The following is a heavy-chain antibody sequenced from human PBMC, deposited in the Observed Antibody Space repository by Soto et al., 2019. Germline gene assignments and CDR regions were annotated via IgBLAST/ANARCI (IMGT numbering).Heavy chain of an antibody. CDR3: AREIAVAGTHYFDY. V-gene: IGHV4-59*01. CDR1: GGSISSYY. Sequence: NPSETLSLTCTVSGGSISSYYWSWIRQPPGKGLEWIGYIYYSGSINYNPSLKSRVTISEDTSKNQFSLKMSSVTAADTAVYYCAREIAVAGTHYFDYWGQGTLVTVSS. CDR2: IYYSGSI. D-gene: IGHD6-19*01. J-gene: IGHJ4*02.